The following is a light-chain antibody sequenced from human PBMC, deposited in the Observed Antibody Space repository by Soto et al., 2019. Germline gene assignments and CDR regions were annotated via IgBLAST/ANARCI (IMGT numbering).Light chain of an antibody. Sequence: EIVLAQSPGTLSLSPGEIATLSCSSSQSVSSSYLAWYQQKPGQAPRLLIYGASSRATGIPDRFSGSGSGTDFTLTISRLEPEDFAVYYCQQYGSSPLITCGQGKRREIK. CDR2: GAS. V-gene: IGKV3-20*01. J-gene: IGKJ5*01. CDR3: QQYGSSPLIT. CDR1: QSVSSSY.